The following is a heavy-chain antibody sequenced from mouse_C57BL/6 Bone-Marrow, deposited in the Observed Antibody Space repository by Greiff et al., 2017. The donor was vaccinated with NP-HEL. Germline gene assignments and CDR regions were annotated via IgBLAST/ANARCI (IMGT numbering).Heavy chain of an antibody. Sequence: DVMLVESGGGLVKPGGSLKLSCAASGFTFSSYTMSWVRQTPEKRLEWVATISGGGGNTYYPDSVKGRFTISRDNAKNTLYLQMSSLRSEDTALYYCARHTPLDYWGQGTTLTVSS. CDR2: ISGGGGNT. V-gene: IGHV5-9*01. J-gene: IGHJ2*01. CDR1: GFTFSSYT. CDR3: ARHTPLDY.